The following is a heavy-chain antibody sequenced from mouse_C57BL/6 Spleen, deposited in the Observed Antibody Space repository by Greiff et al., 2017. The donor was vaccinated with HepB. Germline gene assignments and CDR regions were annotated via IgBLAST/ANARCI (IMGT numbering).Heavy chain of an antibody. CDR2: ISDGGSYT. CDR1: GFTFSSYA. CDR3: ARDNYYGSSFAY. J-gene: IGHJ3*01. V-gene: IGHV5-4*01. Sequence: EVKVVESGGGLVKPGGSLKLSCAASGFTFSSYAMSWVRQTPEKRLEWVATISDGGSYTYYPDNVKGRFTISRDNAKNNLYLQMSHLKSEDTAMYYCARDNYYGSSFAYWGQGTLVTVSA. D-gene: IGHD1-1*01.